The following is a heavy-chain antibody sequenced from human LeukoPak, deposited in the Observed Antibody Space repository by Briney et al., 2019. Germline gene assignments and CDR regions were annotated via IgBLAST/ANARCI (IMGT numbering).Heavy chain of an antibody. CDR3: AKAPSADHYYDSSGFGNYMDV. CDR2: IRYDGSNK. J-gene: IGHJ6*03. V-gene: IGHV3-30*02. Sequence: GGSLRLSCAASGFTFSSYGMHWVRQAPGKGLEWVGLIRYDGSNKYYADSVKGRFTISRDNSKNTLYLQMNSLRAEDTAVYYCAKAPSADHYYDSSGFGNYMDVWGKGTTVTVSS. D-gene: IGHD3-22*01. CDR1: GFTFSSYG.